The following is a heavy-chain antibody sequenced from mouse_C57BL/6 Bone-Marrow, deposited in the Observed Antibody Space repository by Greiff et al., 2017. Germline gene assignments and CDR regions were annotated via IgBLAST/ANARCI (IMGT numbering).Heavy chain of an antibody. CDR1: GYSFTDYN. CDR3: ARGYDYDYAMDY. J-gene: IGHJ4*01. V-gene: IGHV1-39*01. CDR2: INPNYGTT. Sequence: VHVKQSGPELVKPGASVKISCKASGYSFTDYNMNWVKQSNGKSLEWIGVINPNYGTTSYNQKFKGKATLTVDQSSSTTYTQLNRLTSEDYAVYYYARGYDYDYAMDYWGQGTSVTVSS. D-gene: IGHD2-4*01.